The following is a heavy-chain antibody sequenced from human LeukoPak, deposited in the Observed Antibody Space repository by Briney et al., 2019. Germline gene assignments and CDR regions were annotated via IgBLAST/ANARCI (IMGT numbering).Heavy chain of an antibody. Sequence: PGGSLRLSCAASGLTFTNYAMNWVRQAPGKGLEWVSAISGSGGSSSYADSVRGRFTISRDNSNNMLYLQMNSLRAEDTAVYYCAKPLRDAGSFNYPYFDFWGQGTLVTVSS. CDR3: AKPLRDAGSFNYPYFDF. V-gene: IGHV3-23*01. J-gene: IGHJ4*02. CDR1: GLTFTNYA. D-gene: IGHD5-24*01. CDR2: ISGSGGSS.